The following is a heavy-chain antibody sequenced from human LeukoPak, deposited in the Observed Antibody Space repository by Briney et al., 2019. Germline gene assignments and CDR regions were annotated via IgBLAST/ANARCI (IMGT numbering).Heavy chain of an antibody. V-gene: IGHV3-7*01. CDR2: IKEDGSEK. D-gene: IGHD6-19*01. J-gene: IGHJ5*02. Sequence: GGSLRLSCAASGFTFSSYWMSWVRQAPGKGLEWVASIKEDGSEKYYVDSVKGRFTISRDNAKNSLYLQMNSLRAEDTAMYYCASSGWYSTPNWFDPWGQGTLVIVSS. CDR1: GFTFSSYW. CDR3: ASSGWYSTPNWFDP.